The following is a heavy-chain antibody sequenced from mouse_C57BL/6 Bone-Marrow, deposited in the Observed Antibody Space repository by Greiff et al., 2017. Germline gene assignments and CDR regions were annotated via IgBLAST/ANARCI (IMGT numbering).Heavy chain of an antibody. CDR3: ARRTYDGYYVAWFAY. J-gene: IGHJ3*01. D-gene: IGHD2-3*01. CDR1: GYTFTSYW. CDR2: INPSNGGT. Sequence: LQQPGTELVKPGASVKLSCKASGYTFTSYWMHWVKQRPGQGLEWIGNINPSNGGTNYNEKFKSKATLTVDKSSSTAYMQLSSLTSEDSAVYYCARRTYDGYYVAWFAYWGQGTLVTVSA. V-gene: IGHV1-53*01.